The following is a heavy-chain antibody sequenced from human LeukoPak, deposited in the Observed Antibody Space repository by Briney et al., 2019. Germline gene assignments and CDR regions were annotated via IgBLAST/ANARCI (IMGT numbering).Heavy chain of an antibody. V-gene: IGHV4-61*02. J-gene: IGHJ6*03. CDR1: GGSISSGSYY. CDR2: IYTSGST. CDR3: ARFYYYYYYMDV. Sequence: SETLSLTCTVSGGSISSGSYYWSWIRQRAGKGLEWIGRIYTSGSTNYNPSLKSRVTISVDTSKNQFSLKLSSVTAADTAVYYCARFYYYYYYMDVWGKGTTVTVSS.